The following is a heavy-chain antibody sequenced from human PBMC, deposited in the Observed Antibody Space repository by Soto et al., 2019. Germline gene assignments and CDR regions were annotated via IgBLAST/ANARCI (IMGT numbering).Heavy chain of an antibody. Sequence: QVQLVQSGAEVKKPGASVKVSCKASGYSFSSYAISWVRQAPGQGLEWMGCISAHNGKTNYPQKLEGRVTMTTDTSTSTAYMELRRLRSDDTVVDYWARVDTTMITASYWGQGTLVTVSS. V-gene: IGHV1-18*01. CDR2: ISAHNGKT. D-gene: IGHD5-18*01. CDR3: ARVDTTMITASY. CDR1: GYSFSSYA. J-gene: IGHJ4*02.